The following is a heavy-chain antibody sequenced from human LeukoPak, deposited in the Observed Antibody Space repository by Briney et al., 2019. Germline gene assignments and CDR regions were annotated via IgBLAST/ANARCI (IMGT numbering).Heavy chain of an antibody. V-gene: IGHV3-23*01. CDR3: AKSSKSWNDAFDI. CDR2: ISSTGGTT. CDR1: GITFSSYG. D-gene: IGHD1-1*01. Sequence: GGSLRLSCAASGITFSSYGMSWVRQAPGKGLEWVSSISSTGGTTYYADSVKGRFTISRDNSKNTLYLQMNSLRAEDTAIYYCAKSSKSWNDAFDIWGQGTMVTVSS. J-gene: IGHJ3*02.